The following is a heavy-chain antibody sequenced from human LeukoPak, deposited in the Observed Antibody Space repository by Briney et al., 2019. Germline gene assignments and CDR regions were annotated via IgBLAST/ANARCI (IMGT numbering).Heavy chain of an antibody. D-gene: IGHD3-22*01. J-gene: IGHJ4*02. V-gene: IGHV5-51*01. CDR3: ARYCYDSSGYYRFDY. CDR2: IYPGDSDT. CDR1: GYSFTKYW. Sequence: GESLKISCKGSGYSFTKYWIGWVRQMPGKGLEWMGIIYPGDSDTRYSPSFQGQVTISADKSISTAYLQWSSLKASDTAMYYCARYCYDSSGYYRFDYWGQGTLVTVSS.